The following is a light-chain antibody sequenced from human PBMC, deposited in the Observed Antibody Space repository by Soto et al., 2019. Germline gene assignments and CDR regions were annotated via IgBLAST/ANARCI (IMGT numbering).Light chain of an antibody. CDR3: QQSYSVPHT. Sequence: DIQMTQSPSSLSASVGDRVTITCRASQNIFSYLSWYQHKQGKAPKLLIYAASSLQSGVPSRFSGSGSGTDFALTISSLQPEDFATFYCQQSYSVPHTFGQGTKVEI. CDR1: QNIFSY. J-gene: IGKJ2*01. V-gene: IGKV1-39*01. CDR2: AAS.